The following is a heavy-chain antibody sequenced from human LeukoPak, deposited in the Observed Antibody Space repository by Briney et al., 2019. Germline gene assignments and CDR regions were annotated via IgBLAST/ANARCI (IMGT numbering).Heavy chain of an antibody. CDR3: ARVGARAL. CDR1: GGTFSSYA. J-gene: IGHJ4*02. CDR2: INPNSGGT. D-gene: IGHD1-26*01. V-gene: IGHV1-2*02. Sequence: GASVKVSCKASGGTFSSYAISWVRQAPGQGLEWMGWINPNSGGTNYAQKFQGRVTMTRDTSIGTAYMELSRLRSDDTAVYYCARVGARALRGQGTLVTVSS.